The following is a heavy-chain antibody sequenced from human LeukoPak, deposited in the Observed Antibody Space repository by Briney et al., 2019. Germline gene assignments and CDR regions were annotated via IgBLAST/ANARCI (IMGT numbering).Heavy chain of an antibody. CDR1: GGSISSYY. Sequence: PSQTLSLTCTVSGGSISSYYWSWIRQPAGKGLEWIGEINHSGSTNYNPSLKSRVTISADTSKNQFSLKLSSVTAADTAVYYCARGSSSWYGGNYYYYYYMDVWGKGTTVTVSS. J-gene: IGHJ6*03. D-gene: IGHD6-13*01. CDR2: INHSGST. CDR3: ARGSSSWYGGNYYYYYYMDV. V-gene: IGHV4-34*01.